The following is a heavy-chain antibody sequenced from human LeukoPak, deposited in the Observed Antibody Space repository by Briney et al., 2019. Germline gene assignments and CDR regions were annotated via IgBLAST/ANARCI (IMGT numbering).Heavy chain of an antibody. CDR2: IKQDGSEK. D-gene: IGHD7-27*01. V-gene: IGHV3-7*01. J-gene: IGHJ4*02. CDR3: ARDDNWGSDY. CDR1: GFIFNRYW. Sequence: GGSLRLSWAAAGFIFNRYWRSWVRQPPGRGLEWVANIKQDGSEKYYVDSVKGRFTISRDNAKNSLYLQMNSLRAEDTAVYYCARDDNWGSDYWGQGTLVTVSS.